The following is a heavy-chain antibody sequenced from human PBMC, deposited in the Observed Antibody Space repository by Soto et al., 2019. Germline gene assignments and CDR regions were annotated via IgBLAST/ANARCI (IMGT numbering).Heavy chain of an antibody. CDR1: GYTFTSYH. J-gene: IGHJ4*02. CDR3: ARDTPPTDY. Sequence: VQLVQSGAEVKKPGASVKVSCQTSGYTFTSYHISWVRQAPGQGLKWKGWISAYNTNTNYAQKFQGRVTMTTDTLTSTTYIELRSLRSDDTAVYYCARDTPPTDYWGQGTLVTVSS. V-gene: IGHV1-18*01. CDR2: ISAYNTNT.